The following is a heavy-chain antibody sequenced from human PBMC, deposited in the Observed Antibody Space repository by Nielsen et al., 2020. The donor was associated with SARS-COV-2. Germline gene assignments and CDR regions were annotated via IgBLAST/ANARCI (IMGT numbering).Heavy chain of an antibody. CDR1: GGSISSGGYY. J-gene: IGHJ4*02. Sequence: TLSLTCTVSGGSISSGGYYWSWIRQPPGKALEWLARIDWDDDKYYSTSLKTRLTISKDTSKNQVVLTMTNMDPVDTATYYCARTHYIAVAAPFDYWGQGTLVTVSS. CDR3: ARTHYIAVAAPFDY. D-gene: IGHD6-19*01. V-gene: IGHV2-70*11. CDR2: IDWDDDK.